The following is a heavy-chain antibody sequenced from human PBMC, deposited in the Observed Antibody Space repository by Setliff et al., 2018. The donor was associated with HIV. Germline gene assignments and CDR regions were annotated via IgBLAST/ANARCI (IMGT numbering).Heavy chain of an antibody. CDR2: IIPVLGLS. CDR1: GDTFSSYA. V-gene: IGHV1-69*10. Sequence: SVKVSCKASGDTFSSYAISWVRQAPGQGLEWMGGIIPVLGLSYYAQNFQGRVTITADESTSTAYMELSSLRSEDTAVYYCASRLYYDHPGPARDYWGQGTLVTVSS. J-gene: IGHJ4*02. D-gene: IGHD3-3*01. CDR3: ASRLYYDHPGPARDY.